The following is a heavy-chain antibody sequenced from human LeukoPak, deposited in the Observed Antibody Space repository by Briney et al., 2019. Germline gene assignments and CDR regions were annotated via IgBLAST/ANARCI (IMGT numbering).Heavy chain of an antibody. CDR1: GGSISSGSYY. Sequence: SETLSLTCTVSGGSISSGSYYWSWIRQRAGKGLEWIGRIYTSGSTNYNPSLKSRVTMSVDTSKNQFSLKLSSVTAADTAVYYCARVVFGVDTNWFDPWGQGTLVTVSS. D-gene: IGHD3-3*01. CDR2: IYTSGST. J-gene: IGHJ5*02. CDR3: ARVVFGVDTNWFDP. V-gene: IGHV4-61*02.